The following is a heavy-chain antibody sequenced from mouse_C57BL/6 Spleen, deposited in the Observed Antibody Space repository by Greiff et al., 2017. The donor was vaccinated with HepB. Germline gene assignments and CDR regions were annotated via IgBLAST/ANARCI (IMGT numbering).Heavy chain of an antibody. J-gene: IGHJ3*01. CDR2: ISNGGGST. CDR3: ARHGDYEGFAY. Sequence: EVQHVESGGGLVQPGGSLKLSCAASGFTFSDYYMYWVRQTPEKRLEWVAYISNGGGSTYYPDTVKGRFTISRDNAKNTLYLQMSRLKSEDTAMYYCARHGDYEGFAYWGQGTLVTVSA. V-gene: IGHV5-12*01. CDR1: GFTFSDYY. D-gene: IGHD2-13*01.